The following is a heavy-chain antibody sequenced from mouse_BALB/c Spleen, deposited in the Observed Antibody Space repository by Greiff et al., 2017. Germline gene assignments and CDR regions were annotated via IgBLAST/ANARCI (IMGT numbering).Heavy chain of an antibody. D-gene: IGHD2-14*01. CDR1: GFTFSSYA. CDR2: ISSGGST. V-gene: IGHV5-6-5*01. J-gene: IGHJ4*01. Sequence: DVMLVESGGGLVKPGGSLKLSCAASGFTFSSYAMSWVRQTPEKRLEWVASISSGGSTYYPDSVKGRFTISRDNARNILYLQMSSLRSEDTAMYYCARGYYRYAMDYWGQGTSVTVSS. CDR3: ARGYYRYAMDY.